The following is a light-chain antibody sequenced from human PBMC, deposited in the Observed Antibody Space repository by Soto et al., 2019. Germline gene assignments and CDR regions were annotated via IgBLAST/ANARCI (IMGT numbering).Light chain of an antibody. Sequence: QTVVTQEPSFSVSPGGTVTLTCGLNSGSVSTSYYPSWYQQTPGQAPRTLIYSTNTRSSGVPDRLSGSILGNKAALTITGAQADDESDYYCVLYMGNGIRVFGGGTQLTVL. V-gene: IGLV8-61*01. CDR3: VLYMGNGIRV. J-gene: IGLJ3*02. CDR2: STN. CDR1: SGSVSTSYY.